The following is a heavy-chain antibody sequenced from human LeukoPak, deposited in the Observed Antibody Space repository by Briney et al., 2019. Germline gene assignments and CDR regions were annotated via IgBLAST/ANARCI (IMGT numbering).Heavy chain of an antibody. CDR1: GFTVSSNS. J-gene: IGHJ4*02. CDR3: ARDVFHGSGSPYFDS. D-gene: IGHD3-10*01. Sequence: GGSLRLSCTVSGFTVSSNSMSWVRQAPGKGLEWVSFIYSDNTHYSDSVKGRFTISRDNAKKSLYLQMNSLRAEDTAVYYCARDVFHGSGSPYFDSWGQGTLVTVSS. CDR2: IYSDNT. V-gene: IGHV3-53*01.